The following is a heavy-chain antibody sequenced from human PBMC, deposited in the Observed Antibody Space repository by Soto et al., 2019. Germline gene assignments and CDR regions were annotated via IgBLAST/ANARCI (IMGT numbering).Heavy chain of an antibody. CDR1: GGPISNYY. J-gene: IGHJ4*02. CDR3: ARGRHWLDY. Sequence: QVQLQESGPGLVKPSETLSLTCTVSGGPISNYYWSWIRQPPGKGLEWIGYIYYTGSTNYNPSLKSRVTISVDTSENQFSLRLSSVTAADTAIYYCARGRHWLDYWGQGTLVTVSS. D-gene: IGHD6-19*01. V-gene: IGHV4-59*01. CDR2: IYYTGST.